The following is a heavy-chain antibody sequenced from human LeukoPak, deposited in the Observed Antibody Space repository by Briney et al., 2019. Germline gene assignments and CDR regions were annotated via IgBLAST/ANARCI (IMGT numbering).Heavy chain of an antibody. J-gene: IGHJ3*02. V-gene: IGHV4-39*01. Sequence: SETLSLTCTVSGGSISSSSYYWGWIRQPPGKGLEWNGSIYYSGSTYYNPSLKSRVTISVDTSKNQFSLKLRSVTAADTAVYYCARQDWNLRYFDWLLFGDAFDIWGQGTMVTVSS. D-gene: IGHD3-9*01. CDR2: IYYSGST. CDR1: GGSISSSSYY. CDR3: ARQDWNLRYFDWLLFGDAFDI.